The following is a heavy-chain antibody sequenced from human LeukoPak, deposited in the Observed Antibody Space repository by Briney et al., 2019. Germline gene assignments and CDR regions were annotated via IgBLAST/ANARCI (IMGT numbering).Heavy chain of an antibody. D-gene: IGHD2-8*01. CDR3: ARDPQMGAYDY. V-gene: IGHV1-69*13. CDR1: GGTFTSYA. J-gene: IGHJ4*02. Sequence: GASVKVSCKASGGTFTSYAISWVRQAPGQGLEWMGGIIPIFSTANYAQKFQGRVTITADESTTTAYMELTSLRSEDTAVYYCARDPQMGAYDYWGQGTLVTVSS. CDR2: IIPIFSTA.